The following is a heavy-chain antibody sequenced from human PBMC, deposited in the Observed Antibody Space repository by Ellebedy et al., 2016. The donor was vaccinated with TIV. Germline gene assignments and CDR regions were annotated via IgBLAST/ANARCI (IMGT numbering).Heavy chain of an antibody. CDR3: ARAPLRLTGYTTSWCDF. Sequence: PGGSLRLSCAASGFTFSSYGMNWVRQAPGKGLEWVSYISSSSSTVHYADSVQGRFIVSRDNAKNSLFLQMNSLRAEDTAVYYCARAPLRLTGYTTSWCDFWGQGTLVTVSS. D-gene: IGHD6-13*01. J-gene: IGHJ5*01. CDR2: ISSSSSTV. CDR1: GFTFSSYG. V-gene: IGHV3-48*04.